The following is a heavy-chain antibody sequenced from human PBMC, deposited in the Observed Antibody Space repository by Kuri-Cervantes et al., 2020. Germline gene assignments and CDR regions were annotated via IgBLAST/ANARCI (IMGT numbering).Heavy chain of an antibody. D-gene: IGHD3-10*01. V-gene: IGHV3-53*05. CDR2: IYSGGST. CDR1: GFTVSSNY. Sequence: ETLSLTCAASGFTVSSNYMSWVRQAPGKGLEWVSVIYSGGSTYYADPVKGRFTISRDNSKNTLSLQMNSLRPEDTAVYYCAEDRRYYGSGSYWGMDVWGQGTTVTVSS. J-gene: IGHJ6*02. CDR3: AEDRRYYGSGSYWGMDV.